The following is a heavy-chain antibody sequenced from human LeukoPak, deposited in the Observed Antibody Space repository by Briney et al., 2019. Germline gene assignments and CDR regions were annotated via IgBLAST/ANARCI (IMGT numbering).Heavy chain of an antibody. Sequence: ASVNVSCKASGYTFTSYDINWVRQATGQGLEWMGWGNPSTGNTGYAQKFQGRVTMTRNTSISTAYMELSRLRSDDTAVYYCARSEYSYGPNDYWGQGTLVTVSS. J-gene: IGHJ4*02. CDR2: GNPSTGNT. CDR1: GYTFTSYD. D-gene: IGHD5-18*01. V-gene: IGHV1-8*01. CDR3: ARSEYSYGPNDY.